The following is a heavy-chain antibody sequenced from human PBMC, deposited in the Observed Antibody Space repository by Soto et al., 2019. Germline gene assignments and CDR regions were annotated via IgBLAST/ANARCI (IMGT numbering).Heavy chain of an antibody. CDR1: GGSFSGYY. V-gene: IGHV4-34*01. CDR2: INHSGST. CDR3: ARGKSGVVVPAATGAGFDY. J-gene: IGHJ4*02. D-gene: IGHD2-2*01. Sequence: SETLSLTCAVYGGSFSGYYWSWIRQPPGKGLEWIGEINHSGSTNYNPSLKSRVTISVDTSKNQFSLKLSSVTAADTAVYYCARGKSGVVVPAATGAGFDYWGQGTLVTVSS.